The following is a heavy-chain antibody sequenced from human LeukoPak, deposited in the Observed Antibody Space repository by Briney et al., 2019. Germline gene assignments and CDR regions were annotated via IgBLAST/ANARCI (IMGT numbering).Heavy chain of an antibody. CDR1: GASLSGYY. V-gene: IGHV4-59*01. CDR3: VRRQWELQYFDL. Sequence: SETLSLTCTVSGASLSGYYWSWIRQPPGKGLEWIGYISYSGSTNYNPSLKSRVTISVDTSKNQFSLKLNSVTAADTAVYYCVRRQWELQYFDLWGRGTLVAVSS. D-gene: IGHD1-26*01. CDR2: ISYSGST. J-gene: IGHJ2*01.